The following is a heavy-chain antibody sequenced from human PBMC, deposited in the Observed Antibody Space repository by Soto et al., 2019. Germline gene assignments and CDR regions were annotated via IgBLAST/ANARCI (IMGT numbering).Heavy chain of an antibody. CDR1: GYSFTNYW. J-gene: IGHJ6*02. V-gene: IGHV5-51*01. Sequence: GESLKISCKGSGYSFTNYWIGWVRQMPGKGLEWMGVIFPGDSGIRYSPSFQGQVTISADKSISTAYLQWNSLKASDTAMYYCARHGQPTKYYYYQYGLDVWGQGTTVTVSS. CDR3: ARHGQPTKYYYYQYGLDV. D-gene: IGHD1-1*01. CDR2: IFPGDSGI.